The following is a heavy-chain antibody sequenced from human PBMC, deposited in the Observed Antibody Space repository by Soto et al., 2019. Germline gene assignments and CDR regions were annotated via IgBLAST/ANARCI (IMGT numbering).Heavy chain of an antibody. Sequence: GGSLRLSCAASGFTFSSYAMHWVRQAPGKGLEWVAVISYDGSNKYYADSVKGRFTISRDNSKNTLYLQMNSLRAEDTAVYYCASNSQGIAAAGTPYYFDYWGQGTLVTVSS. CDR1: GFTFSSYA. CDR2: ISYDGSNK. D-gene: IGHD6-13*01. J-gene: IGHJ4*02. CDR3: ASNSQGIAAAGTPYYFDY. V-gene: IGHV3-30-3*01.